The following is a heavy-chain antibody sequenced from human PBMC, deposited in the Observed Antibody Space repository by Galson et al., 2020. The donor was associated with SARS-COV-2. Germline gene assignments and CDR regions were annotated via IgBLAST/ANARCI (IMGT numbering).Heavy chain of an antibody. Sequence: ASVKVSCKASGYTFTSYGISWVRQAPGQGLEWMGWISAYNGNTNYAQKLQGRVTMTTDTSTSTAYMELRSLRSDDTAVYYCARSITIFGVVIRGGWFDPWGQGTLVTVSS. V-gene: IGHV1-18*01. D-gene: IGHD3-3*01. J-gene: IGHJ5*02. CDR3: ARSITIFGVVIRGGWFDP. CDR1: GYTFTSYG. CDR2: ISAYNGNT.